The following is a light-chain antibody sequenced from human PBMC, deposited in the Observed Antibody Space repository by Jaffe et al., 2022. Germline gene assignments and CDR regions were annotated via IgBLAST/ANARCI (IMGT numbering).Light chain of an antibody. CDR2: DAS. CDR3: QQRGSWPLT. Sequence: EIVLTQSPATLSLSPGERATLSCRASQSVSSYLAWYQQKPGQVPRLLIYDASNRATGISARFSGSGSGTDFTLTISSLEPEDFAVYYCQQRGSWPLTFGGGTKVEIK. CDR1: QSVSSY. J-gene: IGKJ4*01. V-gene: IGKV3-11*01.